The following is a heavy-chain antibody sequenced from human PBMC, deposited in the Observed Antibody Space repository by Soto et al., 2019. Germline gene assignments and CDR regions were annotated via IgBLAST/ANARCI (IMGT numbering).Heavy chain of an antibody. J-gene: IGHJ4*02. V-gene: IGHV3-30-3*01. Sequence: QVQLVESGGGVVQPGRSLRLSCAASGFTFSSYAMHWVRQAPGKGLEWVAVISYDGSNKYYADSVKGRFTISRDNSKNTLYLQMNGLRAEDTAVYYCARGRPNGYGGSYYPSGLRGLFDYWGQGTLVTVSS. CDR2: ISYDGSNK. D-gene: IGHD1-26*01. CDR3: ARGRPNGYGGSYYPSGLRGLFDY. CDR1: GFTFSSYA.